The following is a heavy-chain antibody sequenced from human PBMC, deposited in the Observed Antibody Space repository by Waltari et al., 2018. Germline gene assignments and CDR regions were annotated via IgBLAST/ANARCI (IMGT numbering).Heavy chain of an antibody. V-gene: IGHV4-39*01. CDR2: IFYSGST. J-gene: IGHJ4*02. Sequence: QLQLQESGPGLVKPSETLSLTCTVSGGSISSSSYYWGWIRQPPGKGLEWIWSIFYSGSTSYNPSLKVRAPFSVATSKTQFSLKLSSVTAADTAVYYCARHPSYSVYDRGGFDYWGQGTLVTVSS. D-gene: IGHD5-12*01. CDR1: GGSISSSSYY. CDR3: ARHPSYSVYDRGGFDY.